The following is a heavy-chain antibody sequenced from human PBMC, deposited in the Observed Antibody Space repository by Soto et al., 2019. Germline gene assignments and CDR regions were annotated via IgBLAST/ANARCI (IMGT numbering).Heavy chain of an antibody. Sequence: PGGSLRLSCAASGFTFSSYAMSWVRQAPGKGLEWVSAISGSGGSTYYADSVKGRFTISRDNSKNTLYLQMNSLRAEDTAVYYCATRYYYDSSGYGMRYYYYYGMDVWGQGTTVTVSS. J-gene: IGHJ6*02. V-gene: IGHV3-23*01. CDR1: GFTFSSYA. CDR3: ATRYYYDSSGYGMRYYYYYGMDV. CDR2: ISGSGGST. D-gene: IGHD3-22*01.